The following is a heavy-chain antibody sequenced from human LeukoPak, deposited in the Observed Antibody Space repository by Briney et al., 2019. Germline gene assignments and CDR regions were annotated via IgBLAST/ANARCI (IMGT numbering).Heavy chain of an antibody. CDR2: INAGNGNT. J-gene: IGHJ4*02. V-gene: IGHV1-3*01. D-gene: IGHD3-10*01. CDR3: ARYTYYYGSGSFSPSFDY. CDR1: GYTFTSYA. Sequence: ASVKVSCKASGYTFTSYAVHWVRQAPGQRLEWMGWINAGNGNTKYSRKFQGRVTITRDTSASTAYMELSSLRSEDTAVYYYARYTYYYGSGSFSPSFDYWGQGTLVTVSS.